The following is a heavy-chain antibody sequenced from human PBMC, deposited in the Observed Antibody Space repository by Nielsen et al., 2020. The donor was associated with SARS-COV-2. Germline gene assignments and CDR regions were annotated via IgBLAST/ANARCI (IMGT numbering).Heavy chain of an antibody. J-gene: IGHJ6*02. CDR3: VKWVQLDLGYYYHGMDV. V-gene: IGHV3-23*01. CDR2: IDSRGGST. D-gene: IGHD6-6*01. CDR1: GFTFNSYA. Sequence: GESLKISCAASGFTFNSYAMSWVRQAPGKGLEWVSSIDSRGGSTTYADFVKGRSTISRDNSKNTLHLQMDNLRVEDTAVYYCVKWVQLDLGYYYHGMDVWGQGTTVTVSS.